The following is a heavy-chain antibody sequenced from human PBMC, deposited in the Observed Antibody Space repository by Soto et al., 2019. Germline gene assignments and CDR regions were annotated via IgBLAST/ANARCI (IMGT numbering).Heavy chain of an antibody. V-gene: IGHV3-21*01. D-gene: IGHD3-9*01. J-gene: IGHJ4*02. CDR3: ARDQAGYDILTGPDYYFDY. Sequence: VQLVESGGGLVKPGGSLRLSCAASGFTFSSYSMNWVRQAPGKGLEWVSSISSSSSYIYYADSVKGRFTISRDNAKNSLYLQMNSLRAEDTAVYYCARDQAGYDILTGPDYYFDYWGQGTLVTVSS. CDR1: GFTFSSYS. CDR2: ISSSSSYI.